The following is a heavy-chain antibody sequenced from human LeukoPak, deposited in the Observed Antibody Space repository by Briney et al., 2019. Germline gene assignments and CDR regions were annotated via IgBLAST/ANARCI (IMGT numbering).Heavy chain of an antibody. CDR1: GYTFTSYD. D-gene: IGHD3-10*02. V-gene: IGHV1-8*01. CDR3: ARGRSSRVRGVITYYFDY. Sequence: ASVKVSCKASGYTFTSYDINWVRQATGQGLEWMGWMNPNSGNTGYAQKFQGRVTMTRNTSISTAYMELSSLRSEDTAVCYCARGRSSRVRGVITYYFDYWGQGTLVTVSS. J-gene: IGHJ4*02. CDR2: MNPNSGNT.